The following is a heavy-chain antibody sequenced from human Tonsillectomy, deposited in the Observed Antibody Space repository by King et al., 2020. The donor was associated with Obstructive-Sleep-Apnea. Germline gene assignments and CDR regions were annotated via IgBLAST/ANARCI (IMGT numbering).Heavy chain of an antibody. CDR3: ARVDSSGWYYFDY. CDR2: IYPGDSDT. J-gene: IGHJ4*02. CDR1: GYSFTSYW. V-gene: IGHV5-51*01. D-gene: IGHD6-19*01. Sequence: QLVQSGAEVKKPGESLKISCKGSGYSFTSYWIGWVRQMPGKGLEWMGSIYPGDSDTSYSPSFQGQVTISADKSISPAYLQWSSLKASDTAMYYCARVDSSGWYYFDYWGQGTLVTVSS.